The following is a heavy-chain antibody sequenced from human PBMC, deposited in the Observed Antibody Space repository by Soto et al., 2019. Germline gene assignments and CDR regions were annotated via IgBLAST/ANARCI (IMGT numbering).Heavy chain of an antibody. J-gene: IGHJ6*02. CDR2: IIPVFGTT. D-gene: IGHD3-16*01. Sequence: QVQLVQSGAEVKKPGSSVKVSCTASGDTFSSFTISWLRQAPGQGLEWMGGIIPVFGTTDYEQSFQGRVTITADGSTSTAYMELSSLRSADTAVYYCATSSPYLLLRGNMYYYAMDVWGQGTTVTVSS. CDR3: ATSSPYLLLRGNMYYYAMDV. V-gene: IGHV1-69*01. CDR1: GDTFSSFT.